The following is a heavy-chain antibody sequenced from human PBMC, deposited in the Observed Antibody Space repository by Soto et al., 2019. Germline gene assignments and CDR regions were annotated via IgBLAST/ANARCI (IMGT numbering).Heavy chain of an antibody. CDR3: ARVPIVVVIASSFDY. D-gene: IGHD3-22*01. J-gene: IGHJ4*02. Sequence: APVKVSCKASGYTFTSYGISWVRQAPGQGLEWMGWISAYNGNTNYAQKLQGRVTMTTDTSTSTAYMELRSLRSDDTAVYYCARVPIVVVIASSFDYWGQGTLVTVS. V-gene: IGHV1-18*01. CDR1: GYTFTSYG. CDR2: ISAYNGNT.